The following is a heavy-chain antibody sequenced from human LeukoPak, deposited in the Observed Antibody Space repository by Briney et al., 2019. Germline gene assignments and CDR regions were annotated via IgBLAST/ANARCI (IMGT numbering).Heavy chain of an antibody. D-gene: IGHD3-16*02. Sequence: PGGSLRLSCAASGLTFSSYSMNWVRQAPGKGLAWVSYISSSSDIIYYADSVKGRFTISRDNAKNSPYLQMNSLRAEDTAVYFCASQYIWGSYRSPNFDCWGQGTLVTVSS. CDR3: ASQYIWGSYRSPNFDC. V-gene: IGHV3-48*01. J-gene: IGHJ4*02. CDR1: GLTFSSYS. CDR2: ISSSSDII.